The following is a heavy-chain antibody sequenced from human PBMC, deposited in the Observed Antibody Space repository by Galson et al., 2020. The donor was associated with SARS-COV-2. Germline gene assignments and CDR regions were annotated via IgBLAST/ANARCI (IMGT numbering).Heavy chain of an antibody. V-gene: IGHV3-33*01. J-gene: IGHJ4*02. CDR1: GFTFSSYG. Sequence: GGSLRLSCAASGFTFSSYGMHWVRQAPGKGLEWVAVIWYDGSNKYYAASVKGRFTISRDNSKNTLYLQMNSLRAEDTAVYYCARDSNDYERVVDYWGQGTLVTVSS. CDR2: IWYDGSNK. CDR3: ARDSNDYERVVDY. D-gene: IGHD5-12*01.